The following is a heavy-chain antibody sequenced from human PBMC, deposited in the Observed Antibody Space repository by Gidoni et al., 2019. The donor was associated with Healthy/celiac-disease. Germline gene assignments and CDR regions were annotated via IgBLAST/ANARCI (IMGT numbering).Heavy chain of an antibody. CDR1: GFTFSSYA. CDR2: ISGSGGST. CDR3: AKVPYSSGWYWVYFDY. D-gene: IGHD6-19*01. J-gene: IGHJ4*02. V-gene: IGHV3-23*01. Sequence: EVQLLESGGGLVQPGGSLRLYYAASGFTFSSYAMSWVRQAPGKGLEWVSAISGSGGSTYYADSVQGRFTISRDNSTNTLYLQMNSLRAEDTAVYYCAKVPYSSGWYWVYFDYWGQGTLVTVSS.